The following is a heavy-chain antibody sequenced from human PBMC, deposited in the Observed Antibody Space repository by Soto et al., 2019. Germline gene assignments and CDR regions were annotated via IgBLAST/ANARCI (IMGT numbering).Heavy chain of an antibody. V-gene: IGHV5-51*01. CDR1: GYSFATNW. J-gene: IGHJ4*02. CDR2: IYPGDSDT. Sequence: EVQLVQSGAEVEKPGESLKISCKASGYSFATNWIGWVRQMPGKGLEWMGIIYPGDSDTRYSPSFQGQVTISADKSXXXXXXXXXXXXXXXXXXXXXXXXXXXXCDYWGQGTLVTVSS. CDR3: XXXXXXXCDY.